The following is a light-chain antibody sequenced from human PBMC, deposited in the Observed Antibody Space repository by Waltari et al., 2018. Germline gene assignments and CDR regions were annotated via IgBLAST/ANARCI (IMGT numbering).Light chain of an antibody. CDR2: YNN. Sequence: QSVLTQAPSASGTPGQRVIISCSGSSSNIGNNPVNWYQQVPGTAPKLLIFYNNERPSGVPDQLSGSKYGTSASLAISVLQSEDEADYYCASWDDGLNGWVFGGGTRLTVL. J-gene: IGLJ3*02. CDR1: SSNIGNNP. CDR3: ASWDDGLNGWV. V-gene: IGLV1-44*01.